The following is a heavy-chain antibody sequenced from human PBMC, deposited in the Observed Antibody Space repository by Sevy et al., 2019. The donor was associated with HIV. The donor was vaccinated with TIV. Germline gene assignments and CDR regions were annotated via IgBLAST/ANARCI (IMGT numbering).Heavy chain of an antibody. CDR1: GDSVCSNSAA. CDR3: ARDRGVVTWDWFDP. D-gene: IGHD3-3*01. V-gene: IGHV6-1*01. J-gene: IGHJ5*02. CDR2: TYYRSKWYN. Sequence: KQSQTLSLTCAISGDSVCSNSAAWNWIRQSPSRGLEWLGRTYYRSKWYNEYAVSVKSRITINPDTSKNQFSLQLNSVTPEDTAVYYCARDRGVVTWDWFDPWGQGTLVTVSS.